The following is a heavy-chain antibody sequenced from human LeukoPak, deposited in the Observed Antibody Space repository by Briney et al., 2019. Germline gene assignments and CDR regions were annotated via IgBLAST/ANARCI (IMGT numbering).Heavy chain of an antibody. V-gene: IGHV4-34*01. CDR2: INHSGST. J-gene: IGHJ4*02. CDR3: ARGSRIAVAGRFFDY. CDR1: GGSISSYY. Sequence: SETLSLTCTVSGGSISSYYWSWIRQPAGKGLEWIGEINHSGSTNYNPSLKSRVTISVDTSKNQFSLKLSSVTAADTAVYYCARGSRIAVAGRFFDYWGQGTLVTVSS. D-gene: IGHD6-19*01.